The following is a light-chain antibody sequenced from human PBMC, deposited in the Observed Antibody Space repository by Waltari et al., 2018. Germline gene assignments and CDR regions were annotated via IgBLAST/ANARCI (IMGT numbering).Light chain of an antibody. V-gene: IGLV1-40*01. Sequence: QPVLTQPPSVSGAPGQRVTISCTGSNSNIGARHDVHWYQQVPGEAPRLRSDGGSNRPPGVPGRFAGATSGTEASLASTGLQPEDEADDYGQSYDSSLSGVLFGGGTKLTVL. CDR2: GGS. CDR3: QSYDSSLSGVL. J-gene: IGLJ3*02. CDR1: NSNIGARHD.